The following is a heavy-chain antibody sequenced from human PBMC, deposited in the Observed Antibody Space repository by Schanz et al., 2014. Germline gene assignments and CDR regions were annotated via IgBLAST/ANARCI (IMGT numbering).Heavy chain of an antibody. CDR2: IYYTGTT. CDR3: ARRDNYLSAFDI. D-gene: IGHD4-4*01. J-gene: IGHJ3*02. V-gene: IGHV4-39*01. CDR1: GASISGSSDY. Sequence: QLQLQESGPGLVKPSETLSLTCTVSGASISGSSDYWGWIRQSPGKGLEWIGNIYYTGTTYYNPSLKSRVSISVDTSKNKFSLNLPSVTAADTAVFYCARRDNYLSAFDIWGQGTMVTVSS.